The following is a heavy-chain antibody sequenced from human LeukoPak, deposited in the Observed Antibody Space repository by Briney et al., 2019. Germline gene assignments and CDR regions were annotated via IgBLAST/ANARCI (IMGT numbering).Heavy chain of an antibody. CDR1: GFTFSSYS. CDR2: ISSSSSTI. CDR3: AKRGSYGDYLDY. D-gene: IGHD4-17*01. J-gene: IGHJ4*02. V-gene: IGHV3-48*01. Sequence: PGGSLRLSCAASGFTFSSYSMNWVRQAPGKGLEWVSYISSSSSTICYADSVKGRFTISRDNAKNSLYLQMNSLRAEDTAVYYCAKRGSYGDYLDYWGQGTLVTVSS.